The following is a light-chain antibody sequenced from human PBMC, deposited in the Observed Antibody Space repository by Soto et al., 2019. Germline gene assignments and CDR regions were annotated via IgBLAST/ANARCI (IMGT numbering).Light chain of an antibody. V-gene: IGKV1-33*01. CDR1: QDISNY. CDR2: DAS. J-gene: IGKJ4*01. Sequence: DIQMTQSPSSLSASVGDRVTITCQASQDISNYLNWYQQKPGKAPKLLIYDASNLETGFPSRFSGSGSGADFTFTISSLQPEDIATYYCQQYDNLPLTSGGGTKVDIK. CDR3: QQYDNLPLT.